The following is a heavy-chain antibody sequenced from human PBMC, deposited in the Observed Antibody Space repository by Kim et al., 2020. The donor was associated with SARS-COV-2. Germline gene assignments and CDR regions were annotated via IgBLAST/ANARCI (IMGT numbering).Heavy chain of an antibody. V-gene: IGHV3-53*04. D-gene: IGHD3-16*01. CDR1: GFTVSSNY. CDR2: IYSGGST. Sequence: GGSLRPSCAASGFTVSSNYMSWVRQAPGKGLEWVSVIYSGGSTYYADSVKGRFTISRHNSKNTLYLQMNSLRAEDTAVYYCARGGTTYDYVWGSPYTYWGQGTLVTVSS. J-gene: IGHJ4*02. CDR3: ARGGTTYDYVWGSPYTY.